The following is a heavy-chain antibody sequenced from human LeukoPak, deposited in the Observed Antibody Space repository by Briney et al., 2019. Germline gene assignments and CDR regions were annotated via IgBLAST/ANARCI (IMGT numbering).Heavy chain of an antibody. CDR3: ARPAGDPRDAFDI. J-gene: IGHJ3*02. CDR1: GYSFTSYW. V-gene: IGHV5-51*01. CDR2: IYPGDSDT. Sequence: HGESLKISCKGSGYSFTSYWIGWVRQMPGKGPEWMGIIYPGDSDTRYSPSFQGQVTISADKSISTAYLQWSSLKASDTAMYYCARPAGDPRDAFDIWGQGTMVTVSS. D-gene: IGHD7-27*01.